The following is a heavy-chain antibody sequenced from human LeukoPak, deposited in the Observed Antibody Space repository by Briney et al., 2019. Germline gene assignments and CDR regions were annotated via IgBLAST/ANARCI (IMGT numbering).Heavy chain of an antibody. CDR3: ARGASGSYFSWLDP. CDR2: INANSGGT. V-gene: IGHV1-2*02. Sequence: GASVKVSCKXSGYTFTGYYIHWVRQAPGQGLECMGWINANSGGTNYAQKFQGRVTVTRDTSISTAYMELSRLRSDDTAVYYCARGASGSYFSWLDPWGQGTLVTVSS. CDR1: GYTFTGYY. D-gene: IGHD3-10*01. J-gene: IGHJ5*02.